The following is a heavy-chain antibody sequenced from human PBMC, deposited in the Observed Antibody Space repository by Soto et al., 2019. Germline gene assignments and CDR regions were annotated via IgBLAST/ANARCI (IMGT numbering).Heavy chain of an antibody. J-gene: IGHJ5*02. V-gene: IGHV1-3*01. CDR1: GYTFSDYA. Sequence: GASVKVSCKASGYTFSDYAIHWVRQAPGQRPEWMGWINAGNGNTKYSQKFQGRVTITRDTSASTAYMELSSLISEDTAVYYCARGTPVWFDPWGQGTLVTVSS. CDR3: ARGTPVWFDP. CDR2: INAGNGNT. D-gene: IGHD3-10*01.